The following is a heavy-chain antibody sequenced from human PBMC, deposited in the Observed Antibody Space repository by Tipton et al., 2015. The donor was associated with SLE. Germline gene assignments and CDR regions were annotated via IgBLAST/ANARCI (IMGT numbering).Heavy chain of an antibody. CDR3: ARESIRWFDP. CDR1: GGSIGGYY. Sequence: TLSLTCAVYGGSIGGYYWSWIRQPPGKGLEWFGEISHSGNTNYNPSLKSRVSMSVDTSKNQFSLKLSSVTAADTAVYYCARESIRWFDPWGQGILVTVSS. V-gene: IGHV4-34*01. CDR2: ISHSGNT. J-gene: IGHJ5*02.